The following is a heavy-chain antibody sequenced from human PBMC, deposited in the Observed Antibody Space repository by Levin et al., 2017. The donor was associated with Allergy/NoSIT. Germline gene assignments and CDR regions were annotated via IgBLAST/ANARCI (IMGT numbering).Heavy chain of an antibody. V-gene: IGHV4-34*01. CDR3: ARFRGIAVAGTLSGLVDY. CDR2: INHSGST. CDR1: GGSFSGYY. D-gene: IGHD6-19*01. Sequence: NTSETLSLTCAVYGGSFSGYYWSWIRQPPGKGLEWIGEINHSGSTNYNPSLKSRVTISVDTSKNQFSLKLSSVTAADTAVYYCARFRGIAVAGTLSGLVDYWGQGTLVTVSS. J-gene: IGHJ4*02.